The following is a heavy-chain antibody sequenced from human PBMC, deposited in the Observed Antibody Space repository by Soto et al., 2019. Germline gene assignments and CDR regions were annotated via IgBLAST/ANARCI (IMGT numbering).Heavy chain of an antibody. CDR1: GFTFDDYG. Sequence: GSLRLSCAASGFTFDDYGMSWVRQAPGKGLEWVSGINWNGGSTGYADSVKGRFTISRDNAKNSLYLQMNSLRAEDTALYHCASSRYIWGSYRYDDAFDIWGQGTMVTVSS. CDR3: ASSRYIWGSYRYDDAFDI. D-gene: IGHD3-16*02. V-gene: IGHV3-20*01. J-gene: IGHJ3*02. CDR2: INWNGGST.